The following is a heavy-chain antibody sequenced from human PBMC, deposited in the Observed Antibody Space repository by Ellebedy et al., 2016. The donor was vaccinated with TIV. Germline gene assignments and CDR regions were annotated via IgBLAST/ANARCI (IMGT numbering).Heavy chain of an antibody. Sequence: ASVKVSCKASGYTFTSYAISWVRQAPGQGLEWMGRIIPILGIANYAQKFQGRVTITADKSTSTAYMELSSLRSEDTAVYYCAREDHAEQWLVRWGQGTLVTVSS. CDR1: GYTFTSYA. J-gene: IGHJ4*02. CDR2: IIPILGIA. CDR3: AREDHAEQWLVR. D-gene: IGHD6-19*01. V-gene: IGHV1-69*04.